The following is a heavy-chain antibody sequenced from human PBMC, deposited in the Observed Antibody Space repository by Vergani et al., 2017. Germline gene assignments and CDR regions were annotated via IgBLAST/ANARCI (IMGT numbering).Heavy chain of an antibody. CDR3: ARVETTVTTYFDY. J-gene: IGHJ4*02. CDR1: GYTFTSHY. CDR2: INPSGGST. Sequence: QVQLVQSGAEVKKPGASVKVSCKASGYTFTSHYMHWVRQAPGQGLEWMGIINPSGGSTRYAQKFQGRVTMTRDTSTRTVYMELSSLRSEDTAVYYCARVETTVTTYFDYWGQGTLVTVSS. V-gene: IGHV1-46*01. D-gene: IGHD4-17*01.